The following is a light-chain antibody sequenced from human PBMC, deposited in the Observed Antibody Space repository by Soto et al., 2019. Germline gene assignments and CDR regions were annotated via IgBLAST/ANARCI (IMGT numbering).Light chain of an antibody. V-gene: IGLV2-23*01. CDR1: SSDVGIYNL. J-gene: IGLJ3*02. CDR3: CSYAGSNTWV. Sequence: QSALTQPASVSGSPGQSITISCTGISSDVGIYNLVSWYQQHPGKAPKLLIYEGTKRPSGVSNRFSGSKSGNTASLTISGRQAEDEADYYCCSYAGSNTWVFGGGTKLTVL. CDR2: EGT.